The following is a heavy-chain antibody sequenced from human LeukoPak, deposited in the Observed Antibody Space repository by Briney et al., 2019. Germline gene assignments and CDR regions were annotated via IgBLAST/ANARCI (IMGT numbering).Heavy chain of an antibody. Sequence: ASVKVSCKASGYTFTGYYMHWVRQAPGQGLEWMGWINPNSGGTNYAQKVQGRVTMTRDTSISTAYMELSRLRSDDTAVYYCARTSNGWYWLYWGQGTLVTVSS. CDR1: GYTFTGYY. J-gene: IGHJ4*02. D-gene: IGHD6-19*01. V-gene: IGHV1-2*02. CDR2: INPNSGGT. CDR3: ARTSNGWYWLY.